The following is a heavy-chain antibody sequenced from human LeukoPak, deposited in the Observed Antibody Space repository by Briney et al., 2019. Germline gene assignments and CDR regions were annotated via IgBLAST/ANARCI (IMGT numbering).Heavy chain of an antibody. CDR2: ISRSSNYK. V-gene: IGHV3-21*01. CDR3: ARDLGGYSYGSHFDY. D-gene: IGHD5-18*01. J-gene: IGHJ4*02. Sequence: GGSLRLSCAASGFTFSSYSMNWVRQAPGKGLEWVSSISRSSNYKYYADSVKGRFTISRDNAKNSLYLQMNSLRAEDTAVYYCARDLGGYSYGSHFDYWGQGTLVTVSS. CDR1: GFTFSSYS.